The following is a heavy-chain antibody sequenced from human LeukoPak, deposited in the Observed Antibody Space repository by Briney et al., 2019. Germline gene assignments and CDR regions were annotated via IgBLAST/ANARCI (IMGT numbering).Heavy chain of an antibody. CDR3: ARVWFPATLVDP. Sequence: SGGSLRLSCAASGFTFSNYWMSWVRQAPGKGLEWVANIKQEGSEKYYVDSVKGRFTISRDNAKNSLYLQMNSLRAEDTAVYYCARVWFPATLVDPWGQGTLVTVSS. CDR2: IKQEGSEK. V-gene: IGHV3-7*01. CDR1: GFTFSNYW. D-gene: IGHD2/OR15-2a*01. J-gene: IGHJ5*02.